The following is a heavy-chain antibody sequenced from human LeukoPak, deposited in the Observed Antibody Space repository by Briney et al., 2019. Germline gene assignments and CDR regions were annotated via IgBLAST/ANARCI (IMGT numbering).Heavy chain of an antibody. CDR1: GGSISSNY. CDR2: IYYSGST. V-gene: IGHV4-59*08. CDR3: ASSQIYGYYYADFDY. D-gene: IGHD5-24*01. Sequence: SETLSLTCTVCGGSISSNYWSCIRQPPGKGLEWIGYIYYSGSTNYNPSLKSRVTISVDTSKNQFSLELTSVPAADTAVYYCASSQIYGYYYADFDYWGQGTLVTVSS. J-gene: IGHJ4*02.